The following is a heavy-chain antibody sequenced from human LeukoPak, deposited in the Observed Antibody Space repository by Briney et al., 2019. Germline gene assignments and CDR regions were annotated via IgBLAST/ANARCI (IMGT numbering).Heavy chain of an antibody. D-gene: IGHD3-22*01. CDR3: AKVLGYYDSSGYYQEGGFDY. J-gene: IGHJ4*02. CDR1: GFTFDDYA. V-gene: IGHV3-43*02. CDR2: ISGDGGST. Sequence: GGSLRLSCAASGFTFDDYAMHWVRQAPGKGLEWVPLISGDGGSTYYADSVKGRFTISRDNSKNSLYLQMNSLRTEDTALYYCAKVLGYYDSSGYYQEGGFDYWGQGTLVTVSS.